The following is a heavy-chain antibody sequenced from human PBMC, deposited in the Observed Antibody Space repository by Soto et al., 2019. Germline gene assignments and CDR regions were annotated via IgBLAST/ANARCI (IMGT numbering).Heavy chain of an antibody. V-gene: IGHV4-31*03. CDR2: IYYSGST. CDR3: AGWALVGDFDI. J-gene: IGHJ3*02. Sequence: QVQLQESGPGLVKPSQTLSLTCTVSGGSITSGHYYWSWIRQHPGKGLEWVAYIYYSGSTYYPPSFKGRVTISEDTSKNQFSLRMHSATAADTAVYYCAGWALVGDFDIWGQGTMVTVSS. D-gene: IGHD2-21*01. CDR1: GGSITSGHYY.